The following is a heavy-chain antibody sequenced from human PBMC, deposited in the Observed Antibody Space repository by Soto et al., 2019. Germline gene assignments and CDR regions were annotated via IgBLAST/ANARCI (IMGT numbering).Heavy chain of an antibody. CDR3: ARDKISGLFDF. Sequence: QVQLQQWGAGLLKPSETLSLTCAVYGGSFSGYYWTWIRQPPGKGLEWIGEINHSGSTNYNPSLKSRVTISVDTSKNQVSLKLTSVTAADTAWYYCARDKISGLFDFWGQGTLVTVSS. J-gene: IGHJ4*02. V-gene: IGHV4-34*01. CDR2: INHSGST. CDR1: GGSFSGYY.